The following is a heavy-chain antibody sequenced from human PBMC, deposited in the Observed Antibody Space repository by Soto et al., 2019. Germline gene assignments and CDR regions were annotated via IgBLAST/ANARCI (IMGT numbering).Heavy chain of an antibody. Sequence: GASVKVSCKASSYTFTSYGISWVRQAPGQGLEWMGWISTYYGNTNYAQKLQGRVTMTTDTSTSTAYMELRSLRSDDTAVYYCARDADYGDWFDPWGQGTLVTVSS. CDR3: ARDADYGDWFDP. CDR2: ISTYYGNT. D-gene: IGHD3-10*01. J-gene: IGHJ5*02. CDR1: SYTFTSYG. V-gene: IGHV1-18*01.